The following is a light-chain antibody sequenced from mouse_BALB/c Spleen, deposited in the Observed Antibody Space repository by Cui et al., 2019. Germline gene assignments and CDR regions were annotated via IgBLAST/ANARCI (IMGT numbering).Light chain of an antibody. CDR3: QQYSSYPLT. CDR1: QDVGTA. V-gene: IGKV6-23*01. Sequence: DIVMTQSHKFMSTSVGDRVSITCKASQDVGTAVAWYQQKPGQSPKLLIYWASTRHTGVPDRFTGSGSGTDFTLTISNVQSEDWADYFCQQYSSYPLTFGAGTKLELK. CDR2: WAS. J-gene: IGKJ5*01.